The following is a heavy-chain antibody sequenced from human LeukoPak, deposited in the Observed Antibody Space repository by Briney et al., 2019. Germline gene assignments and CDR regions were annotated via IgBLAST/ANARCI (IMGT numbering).Heavy chain of an antibody. CDR2: INPNSGGT. CDR1: GYTFTGYY. D-gene: IGHD6-13*01. J-gene: IGHJ4*02. V-gene: IGHV1-2*02. CDR3: ARGSGYSSSWQSDY. Sequence: ASVKVSCKASGYTFTGYYMHWVRQAPGQGLEWMGWINPNSGGTNYAQKFQGRVTMTRDTSISTAYMELSRLRSDDTAVYYCARGSGYSSSWQSDYWGQGTLVTVPS.